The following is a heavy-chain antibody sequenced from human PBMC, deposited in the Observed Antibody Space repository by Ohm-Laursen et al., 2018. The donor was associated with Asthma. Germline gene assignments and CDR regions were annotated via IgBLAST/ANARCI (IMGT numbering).Heavy chain of an antibody. CDR2: ISSSSSYI. Sequence: SLRLSCSASGFTFSSYSMNWVRQAPGKGLEWVSFISSSSSYIYYADSVKGRFTISRDNAKNSLYLQMNSLGAEDTAVYYCARSATVVETPFDYWGQGALVTVSS. V-gene: IGHV3-21*01. CDR3: ARSATVVETPFDY. D-gene: IGHD4-23*01. CDR1: GFTFSSYS. J-gene: IGHJ4*02.